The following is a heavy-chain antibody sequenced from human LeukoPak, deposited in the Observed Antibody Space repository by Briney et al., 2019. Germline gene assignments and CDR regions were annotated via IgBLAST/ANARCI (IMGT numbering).Heavy chain of an antibody. D-gene: IGHD3-3*01. CDR3: ARDPNAQYYDFWSGYYNGMDV. Sequence: GGSLRLSCAASGFTFSSYSMNWVRQAPGKGLEWVSSISSSSSYIYYADSVKGRFTISRDNAKNSLYLQMNSLRAEDTAVYYCARDPNAQYYDFWSGYYNGMDVWGKGTTVTVSS. V-gene: IGHV3-21*01. J-gene: IGHJ6*04. CDR1: GFTFSSYS. CDR2: ISSSSSYI.